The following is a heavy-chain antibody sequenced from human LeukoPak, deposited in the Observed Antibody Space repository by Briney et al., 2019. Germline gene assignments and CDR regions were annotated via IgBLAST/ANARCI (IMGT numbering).Heavy chain of an antibody. CDR3: ARDNLGYYYGSGSYHNWFDP. CDR2: INPKSGGT. CDR1: GYTFTGYY. J-gene: IGHJ5*02. D-gene: IGHD3-10*01. V-gene: IGHV1-2*02. Sequence: ASVKVSCKASGYTFTGYYIHWVRQAPGQGLEWMGWINPKSGGTNYAQKFQGRVTMTRDTSISTAYMELSRLRSDDTAVYYCARDNLGYYYGSGSYHNWFDPWGQGTLVTVSS.